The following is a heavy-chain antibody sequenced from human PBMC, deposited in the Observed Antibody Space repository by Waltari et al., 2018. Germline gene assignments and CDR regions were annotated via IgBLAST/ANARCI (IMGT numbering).Heavy chain of an antibody. D-gene: IGHD6-13*01. CDR2: INGDGSST. CDR3: ARVAPKTYRSPVPGRDYYYGMDV. J-gene: IGHJ6*02. Sequence: TPWVRQAPGGGLVWVSRINGDGSSTSHADSGKGRFTTSRDNAKNTLYLQMKSLRVKDTGVYYCARVAPKTYRSPVPGRDYYYGMDVWGQGTAVIVSS. V-gene: IGHV3-74*01.